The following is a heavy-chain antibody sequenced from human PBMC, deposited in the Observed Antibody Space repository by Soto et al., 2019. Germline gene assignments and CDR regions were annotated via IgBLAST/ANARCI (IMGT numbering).Heavy chain of an antibody. CDR1: GGNFNTYA. V-gene: IGHV1-69*01. CDR2: IIPMFDIK. Sequence: QLQLVQSGAEVKERGSSVKISCKTSGGNFNTYALTWVRQAPGQGLEWIGGIIPMFDIKNVAQRFQGRVTLNADDSMTTAYMEMTSLRSDDTAVYYCAKEAGDHWGQGNLVTVSS. CDR3: AKEAGDH. J-gene: IGHJ4*02. D-gene: IGHD3-10*01.